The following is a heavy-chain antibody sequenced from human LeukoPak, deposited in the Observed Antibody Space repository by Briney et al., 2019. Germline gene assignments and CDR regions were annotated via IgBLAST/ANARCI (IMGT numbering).Heavy chain of an antibody. CDR3: ARGPYSGSYYSDY. D-gene: IGHD1-26*01. Sequence: GGSLRLSCAASGFTSSSYWMSWVRQAPGKGLEWVANIKQDGSEKYYVDSVKGRFTISRDNAKNSLYLQMNSLRAEDTAVYYCARGPYSGSYYSDYWGQGTLVTVSS. V-gene: IGHV3-7*01. J-gene: IGHJ4*02. CDR2: IKQDGSEK. CDR1: GFTSSSYW.